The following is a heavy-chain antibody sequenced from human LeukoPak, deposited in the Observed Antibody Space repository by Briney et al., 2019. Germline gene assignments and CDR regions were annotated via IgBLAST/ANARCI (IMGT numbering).Heavy chain of an antibody. CDR2: INPSGGST. J-gene: IGHJ6*02. CDR3: AREYSRGAVAGHYYYGMDV. Sequence: ASVKVSCKASGYTFTSYYMHWVRQAPGQGLEWMGIINPSGGSTSYAQKFQGRVTMTRDTSTSTVYMELSSLRSEDTAVYYCAREYSRGAVAGHYYYGMDVWGQETTVTVSS. D-gene: IGHD6-19*01. V-gene: IGHV1-46*01. CDR1: GYTFTSYY.